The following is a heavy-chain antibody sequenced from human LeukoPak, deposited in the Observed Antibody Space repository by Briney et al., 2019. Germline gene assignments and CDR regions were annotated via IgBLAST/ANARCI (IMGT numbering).Heavy chain of an antibody. J-gene: IGHJ5*02. V-gene: IGHV4-4*08. D-gene: IGHD2-2*01. CDR3: ARGGASCYGCHNWFDP. CDR2: IDKRGNT. Sequence: SETLSLTCSVYGDSIRTDYWSWIRQSPGKGLEWIGKIDKRGNTQYNPSFESRVTVSSDTSKNEFSLKLNSVTSAYTAIYYCARGGASCYGCHNWFDPWGQGTRVTVSS. CDR1: GDSIRTDY.